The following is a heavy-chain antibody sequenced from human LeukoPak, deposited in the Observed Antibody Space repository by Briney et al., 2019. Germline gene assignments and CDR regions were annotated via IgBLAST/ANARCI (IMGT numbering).Heavy chain of an antibody. J-gene: IGHJ4*02. CDR1: GFTFRNYG. D-gene: IGHD6-6*01. V-gene: IGHV3-21*01. CDR2: ISSSSSYI. Sequence: GGSLRLSCAASGFTFRNYGMNGVRHAPGRGGEGVSYISSSSSYIYYADSVKRQFTISRDNANNSLYLQMNSLRADDTAVYYCAKVLEQLVPDYWGQGTLVTVSS. CDR3: AKVLEQLVPDY.